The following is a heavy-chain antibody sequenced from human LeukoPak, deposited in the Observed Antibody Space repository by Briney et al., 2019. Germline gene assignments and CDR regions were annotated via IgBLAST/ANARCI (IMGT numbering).Heavy chain of an antibody. D-gene: IGHD3-10*01. V-gene: IGHV1-2*02. Sequence: ASVKVSCKASGYTVTGYYMHWVRQAPGQGLEWMGWINPNSGGTNYAQKFQGRVTMTRDTSISTAYMELSRLRSDDTAVYYCARDKKGWFGELLYLLDYWGQGTLVTVSS. CDR2: INPNSGGT. CDR1: GYTVTGYY. J-gene: IGHJ4*02. CDR3: ARDKKGWFGELLYLLDY.